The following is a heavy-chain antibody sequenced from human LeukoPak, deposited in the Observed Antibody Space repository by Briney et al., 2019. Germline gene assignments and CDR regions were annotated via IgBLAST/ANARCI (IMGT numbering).Heavy chain of an antibody. J-gene: IGHJ3*02. Sequence: GGSLRLSCRASGFILGDYAMSWVRQAPGKGLEWVGFIGSKAYGGTTEYAASVKGRFTISRDNSKSIAHLQMNSVKTEDTAVYFCTRDRVNSGWTHGAFDIWGQGTMVTVSS. V-gene: IGHV3-49*04. CDR3: TRDRVNSGWTHGAFDI. D-gene: IGHD6-19*01. CDR2: IGSKAYGGTT. CDR1: GFILGDYA.